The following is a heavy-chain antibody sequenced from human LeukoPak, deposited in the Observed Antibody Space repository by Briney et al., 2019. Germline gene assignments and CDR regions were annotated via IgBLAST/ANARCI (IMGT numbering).Heavy chain of an antibody. D-gene: IGHD2-2*01. CDR3: ASSSTSCWTDAFDI. J-gene: IGHJ3*02. CDR1: GFTFSSYS. V-gene: IGHV3-48*01. Sequence: GGSLRLSCAASGFTFSSYSMNWVRQAPGKGLEWVSYISSSSSTIYYADSVKGRFTISRDNAKNSLYLQMNSLRAEDTAVYYCASSSTSCWTDAFDIWGQGTMVTVSS. CDR2: ISSSSSTI.